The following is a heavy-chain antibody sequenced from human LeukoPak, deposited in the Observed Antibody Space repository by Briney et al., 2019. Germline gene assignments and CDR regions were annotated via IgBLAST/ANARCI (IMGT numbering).Heavy chain of an antibody. V-gene: IGHV3-23*01. CDR3: AKDHTSGTLETFDF. D-gene: IGHD3-10*01. CDR2: ISGSRSGGIT. J-gene: IGHJ3*01. CDR1: GFTFSNFA. Sequence: PGGSLRLTCAASGFTFSNFAMTWVRQAPRKGLEWVSGISGSRSGGITYYPDSVKGRFTISRDNSKNTLYLQMNSLRAEDTAVYYCAKDHTSGTLETFDFWGQRAMLTVSS.